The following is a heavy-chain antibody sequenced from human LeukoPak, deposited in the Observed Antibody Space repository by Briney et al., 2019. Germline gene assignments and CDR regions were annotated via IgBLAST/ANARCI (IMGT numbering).Heavy chain of an antibody. CDR3: TKAPPVADKPYYFDY. V-gene: IGHV3-23*01. J-gene: IGHJ4*02. CDR1: GFTFSSYG. CDR2: IRGSGAAP. Sequence: GGSLRLSCAASGFTFSSYGMHWVRQAPGKGLEWVSAIRGSGAAPSYADSVKGRFTISRDNSKNTFYLEMNNLRAEDTAVYYCTKAPPVADKPYYFDYWGQGTLVTVSS. D-gene: IGHD2-2*01.